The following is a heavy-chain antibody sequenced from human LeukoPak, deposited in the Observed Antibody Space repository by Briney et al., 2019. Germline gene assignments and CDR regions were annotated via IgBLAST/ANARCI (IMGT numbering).Heavy chain of an antibody. J-gene: IGHJ3*02. V-gene: IGHV3-23*01. CDR1: GFTFSGYA. Sequence: PGGSLRLSCAASGFTFSGYAMSWVRQAPGKGLEWVSAISGSGGSTYYADSVKGRFTISRDNSKNTLYLQMNSLRAEDTAVYYCAKDGAYCSSTSCYYAFDIWGQGTMVTVSS. CDR2: ISGSGGST. D-gene: IGHD2-2*01. CDR3: AKDGAYCSSTSCYYAFDI.